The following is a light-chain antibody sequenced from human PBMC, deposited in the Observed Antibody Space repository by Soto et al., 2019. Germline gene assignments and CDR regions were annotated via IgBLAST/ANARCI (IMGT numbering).Light chain of an antibody. Sequence: EIVLTQSPDTLSLSPRERATLSCRASQTVRSNYLAWYQQKPGQAPRFLIYDASSRATGIPDMFSGSGSGTDFTLTISRLEPEDFAVYYCQQYGRSPLTFGGGTKVDIK. V-gene: IGKV3-20*01. CDR3: QQYGRSPLT. J-gene: IGKJ4*01. CDR2: DAS. CDR1: QTVRSNY.